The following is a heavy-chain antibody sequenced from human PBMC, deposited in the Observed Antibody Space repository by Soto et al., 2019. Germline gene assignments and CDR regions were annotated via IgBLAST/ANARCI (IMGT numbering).Heavy chain of an antibody. CDR3: ARMGGDPVVDY. Sequence: EVQLVESGGDLVQPGGSLRLACAASGFTFSDHHMDWVRQAPGKGLEWVARIRNKANRYTTEYAASVKGRFTISRNDSKNSLYLQMNSLKTEDTAVYCCARMGGDPVVDYWGQGTLVTVSS. D-gene: IGHD3-10*01. J-gene: IGHJ4*02. V-gene: IGHV3-72*01. CDR2: IRNKANRYTT. CDR1: GFTFSDHH.